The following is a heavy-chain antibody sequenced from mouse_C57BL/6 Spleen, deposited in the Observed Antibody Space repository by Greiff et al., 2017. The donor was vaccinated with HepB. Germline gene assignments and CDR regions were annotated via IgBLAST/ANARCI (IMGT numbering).Heavy chain of an antibody. J-gene: IGHJ2*01. CDR3: ARPPIYYDDEADVDY. CDR2: INPSSGYT. Sequence: VQLHQSGAELANPGASVKLSCKASGYTFISYWMHWVTQRPGQGLEWIGYINPSSGYTKYNQKFKDKATLTVDKSSSTAYMQLSSLTYEDSAVSSRARPPIYYDDEADVDYWSKGNTLTVSS. V-gene: IGHV1-7*01. CDR1: GYTFISYW. D-gene: IGHD2-4*01.